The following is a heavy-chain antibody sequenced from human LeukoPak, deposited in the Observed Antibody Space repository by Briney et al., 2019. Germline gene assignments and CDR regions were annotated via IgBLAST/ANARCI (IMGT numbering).Heavy chain of an antibody. V-gene: IGHV4-38-2*01. J-gene: IGHJ4*02. D-gene: IGHD3-16*02. CDR3: ASRIMITFGGVIAFDY. Sequence: SETLSLTCAVSGYSISSGDYWGWIRPPPGKGLEWIGSIYHSGSTYYNPSLKSRVTISVDTSKNQFSLKLSSVTAADTAVYYCASRIMITFGGVIAFDYWGQGTLVTVSS. CDR2: IYHSGST. CDR1: GYSISSGDY.